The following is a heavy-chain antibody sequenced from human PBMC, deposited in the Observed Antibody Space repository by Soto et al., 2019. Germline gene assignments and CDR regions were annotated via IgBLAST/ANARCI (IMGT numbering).Heavy chain of an antibody. J-gene: IGHJ4*02. Sequence: GGSLRLSCAASGFSFGSYALSWVRQAPGKGLEWVSTISGSDGKTFYADSVKGRFSISRDTSQDTLYLQMNSLRADDTAIYCCARWSYLDYWGQGTRVTVSS. V-gene: IGHV3-23*01. D-gene: IGHD3-3*01. CDR1: GFSFGSYA. CDR2: ISGSDGKT. CDR3: ARWSYLDY.